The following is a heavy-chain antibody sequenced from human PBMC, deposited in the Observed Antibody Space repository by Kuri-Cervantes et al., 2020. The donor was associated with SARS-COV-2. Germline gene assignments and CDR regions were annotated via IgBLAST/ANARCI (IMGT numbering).Heavy chain of an antibody. CDR1: GFTFDDYA. CDR2: ISWNSGSI. J-gene: IGHJ4*02. V-gene: IGHV3-9*01. Sequence: SLKISCAASGFTFDDYAMHWVRQAPGKGLEWVSGISWNSGSIGYAGSVKGRFTISRDNAKNSLYLQMNGLRAEDTALYYCAKDIDTASVVVPAAINFDYWGQGTLVTVSS. CDR3: AKDIDTASVVVPAAINFDY. D-gene: IGHD2-2*02.